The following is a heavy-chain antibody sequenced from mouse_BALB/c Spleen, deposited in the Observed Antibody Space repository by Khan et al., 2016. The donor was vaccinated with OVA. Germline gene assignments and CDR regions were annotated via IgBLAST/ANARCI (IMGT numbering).Heavy chain of an antibody. V-gene: IGHV1S132*01. Sequence: QVRLQQSGAELVRPGASVKLSCKTSGYTFTTYWIHWVKQRPGQGLEWIARIYPGTDNSYYNEKFKDKATLTADKSSSTAYMQLSSLKSEDSDVYYCTREDSLDHFNHWGQGTTLTVSS. CDR1: GYTFTTYW. CDR2: IYPGTDNS. J-gene: IGHJ2*01. CDR3: TREDSLDHFNH.